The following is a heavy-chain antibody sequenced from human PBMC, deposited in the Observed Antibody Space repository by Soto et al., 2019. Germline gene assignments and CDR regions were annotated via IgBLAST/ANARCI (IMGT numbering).Heavy chain of an antibody. D-gene: IGHD6-13*01. V-gene: IGHV1-69*13. CDR2: IIPIFGTA. J-gene: IGHJ4*02. Sequence: GASVKVSCKASGGTFSSYAISWVRQAPGQGLEWMGGIIPIFGTANYAQKFQGRVTITADESTSTAYMELSSLRSEDTAVYYCARPVGSSSWYPPYFDYWGQGTLVTVSS. CDR1: GGTFSSYA. CDR3: ARPVGSSSWYPPYFDY.